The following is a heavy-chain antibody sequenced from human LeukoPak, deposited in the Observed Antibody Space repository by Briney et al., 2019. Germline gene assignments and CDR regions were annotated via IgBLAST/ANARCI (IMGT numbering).Heavy chain of an antibody. CDR1: GGSISSYY. CDR3: ARGVVEMATNEGLDY. V-gene: IGHV4-59*01. Sequence: SETLSLTCTVSGGSISSYYWSWIRQPPGKGLEWIGYIYYSGSTNYNPSLKSRVTISADTSKNQFSLKLSSVTAADTAVYYCARGVVEMATNEGLDYWGQGTLVTVSS. CDR2: IYYSGST. J-gene: IGHJ4*02. D-gene: IGHD5-24*01.